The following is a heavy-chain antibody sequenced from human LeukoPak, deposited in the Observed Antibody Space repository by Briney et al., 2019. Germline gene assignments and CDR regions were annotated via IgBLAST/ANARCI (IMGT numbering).Heavy chain of an antibody. D-gene: IGHD1-26*01. CDR1: GGSFSGYY. V-gene: IGHV4-34*01. CDR2: INHSGST. J-gene: IGHJ4*02. CDR3: ASRKRYSGRNNGY. Sequence: SETLSLTCAVYGGSFSGYYWSWTRQPPGKGLEWIGEINHSGSTNYNPSLKSRVTISVDTSKNQFSLKPSSVTAADTAVHYWASRKRYSGRNNGYWGQGTLVTVSS.